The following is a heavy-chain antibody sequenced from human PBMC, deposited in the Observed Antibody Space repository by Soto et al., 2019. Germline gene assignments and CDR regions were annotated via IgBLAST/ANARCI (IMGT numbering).Heavy chain of an antibody. V-gene: IGHV4-34*01. D-gene: IGHD3-22*01. CDR1: GGSFSGHS. Sequence: SETLSLTCAVYGGSFSGHSWTWIRQSPGKGLEWIGDINHSGRVNYSPSLKSRVTISLDTSKNQFSLTLSAVTAADTAMYYCSTRAYDTNGYYRFDPWGQGTLVTVSS. J-gene: IGHJ5*01. CDR3: STRAYDTNGYYRFDP. CDR2: INHSGRV.